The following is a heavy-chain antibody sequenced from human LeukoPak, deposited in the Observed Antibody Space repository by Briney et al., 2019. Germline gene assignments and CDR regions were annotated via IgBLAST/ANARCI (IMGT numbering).Heavy chain of an antibody. V-gene: IGHV3-23*01. D-gene: IGHD3-3*01. CDR2: ISGSGGST. CDR1: GFTFSSYA. Sequence: GGSLRLSCAASGFTFSSYAMSWVRQAPGKGLEWVSAISGSGGSTYYADSVKGRFTISRDNSKNTLYLQMNSLRAEDTAVYYCAKDWRTDITIFVAEGRWFDPWGQGTLVTVSS. CDR3: AKDWRTDITIFVAEGRWFDP. J-gene: IGHJ5*02.